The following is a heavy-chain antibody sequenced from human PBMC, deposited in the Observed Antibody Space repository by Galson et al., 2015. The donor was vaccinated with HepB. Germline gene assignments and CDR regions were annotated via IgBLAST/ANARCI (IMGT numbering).Heavy chain of an antibody. J-gene: IGHJ4*02. CDR1: GFTFSDYY. CDR2: ISSRSDYI. CDR3: TREVPGSIAAYYFDY. D-gene: IGHD2-2*02. V-gene: IGHV3-11*06. Sequence: SLRLSCAASGFTFSDYYMSWIRQAPGKGLEWVSYISSRSDYINYADSVKGRFTISRDNAKNTLYLQLNSLRAEDTAVYYCTREVPGSIAAYYFDYWGQGTLVTVSS.